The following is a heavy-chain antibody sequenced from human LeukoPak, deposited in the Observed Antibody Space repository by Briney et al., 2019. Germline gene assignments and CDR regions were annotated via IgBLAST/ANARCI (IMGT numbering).Heavy chain of an antibody. V-gene: IGHV5-51*01. CDR1: GYSFTSYW. D-gene: IGHD5-18*01. J-gene: IGHJ4*02. CDR3: ARPGRDGGYSYGFDY. Sequence: GESLKISCKGSGYSFTSYWIGWVRQMPGKGLEWMGIIYPGDSETRYSPSFQGQVTISADKSISTAYLQWSSLKASDTAMYYCARPGRDGGYSYGFDYWGQGTLVTVSS. CDR2: IYPGDSET.